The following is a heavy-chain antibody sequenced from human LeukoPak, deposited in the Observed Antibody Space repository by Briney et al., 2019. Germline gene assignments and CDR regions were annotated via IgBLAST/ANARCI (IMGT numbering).Heavy chain of an antibody. CDR1: GGSISSYY. J-gene: IGHJ4*02. CDR2: IYYSGST. D-gene: IGHD6-6*01. V-gene: IGHV4-59*01. Sequence: PSETLSLTCTFSGGSISSYYWSWIRQPPGKGLEWIGYIYYSGSTNYNPSLKSRVTISVDTSKNQFSLKLSSVTAADTAVYYCARVDPDSSSTLEVFDYWGQGTLVTVSS. CDR3: ARVDPDSSSTLEVFDY.